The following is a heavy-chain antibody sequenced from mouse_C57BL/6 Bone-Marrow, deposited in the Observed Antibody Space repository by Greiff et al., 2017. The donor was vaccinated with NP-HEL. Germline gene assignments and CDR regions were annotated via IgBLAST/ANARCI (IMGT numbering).Heavy chain of an antibody. CDR2: ISSGSSTI. CDR1: GFTFSDYG. CDR3: ARRKGGYAMDY. Sequence: EVMLVESGGGLVKPGGSLKLSCAASGFTFSDYGMHWVRQAPEKGLEWVAYISSGSSTIYYADTVKGRFTISRDNAKNTLFLQMTSLRSEDTAMYYCARRKGGYAMDYWGQGTSVTVSS. V-gene: IGHV5-17*01. J-gene: IGHJ4*01.